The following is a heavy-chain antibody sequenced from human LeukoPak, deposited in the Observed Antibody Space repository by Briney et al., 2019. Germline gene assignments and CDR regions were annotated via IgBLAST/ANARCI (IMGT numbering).Heavy chain of an antibody. D-gene: IGHD5-12*01. CDR1: GLTFSSYS. J-gene: IGHJ4*02. Sequence: GGSLRLSCAASGLTFSSYSMNWVRQAPGKGLEWVSSISSSSSYIYYADSLKGRFTISRDNAKNSLYLQMNSLRAEDTAVYYCARGERYSGYDSLGDYWGQGTLVTVSS. CDR3: ARGERYSGYDSLGDY. V-gene: IGHV3-21*01. CDR2: ISSSSSYI.